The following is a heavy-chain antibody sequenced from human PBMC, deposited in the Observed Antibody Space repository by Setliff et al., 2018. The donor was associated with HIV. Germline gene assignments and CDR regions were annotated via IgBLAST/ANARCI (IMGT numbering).Heavy chain of an antibody. J-gene: IGHJ4*02. CDR3: AREVVGATERYYFDY. V-gene: IGHV1-69*13. CDR1: GGTFRNYA. Sequence: SVKVSCKASGGTFRNYALSWVRQAPGQGLEWMGGIIPMPGTANYAQKFQGRVTITADESTSTAYMELSSLRAEDTAVYYCAREVVGATERYYFDYWGQGTLVTVPQ. CDR2: IIPMPGTA. D-gene: IGHD1-26*01.